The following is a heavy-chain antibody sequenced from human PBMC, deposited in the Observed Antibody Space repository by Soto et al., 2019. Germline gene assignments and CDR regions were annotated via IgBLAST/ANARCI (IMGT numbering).Heavy chain of an antibody. J-gene: IGHJ4*02. CDR2: IHYGGST. CDR1: GGSITSAGYY. CDR3: ARGPLT. Sequence: QVQLQESGPGLVKPSQTLSLTCTVSGGSITSAGYYWSWIRQHPGKGLEWIGYIHYGGSTYYNPSLKSRGTVAVDTSKIQCSRKVSSGAAADTAVYYCARGPLTWGQGTLVTVSS. V-gene: IGHV4-31*03.